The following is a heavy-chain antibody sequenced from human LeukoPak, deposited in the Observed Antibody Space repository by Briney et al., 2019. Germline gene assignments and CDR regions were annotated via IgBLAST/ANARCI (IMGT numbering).Heavy chain of an antibody. CDR2: IYTSGST. CDR3: ARDRGRDYYDSSGYFDY. CDR1: GGSISSCY. J-gene: IGHJ4*02. Sequence: SETLSLTCTVSGGSISSCYWSWIRQPAGKGLEWIGRIYTSGSTNYNPSLKGRVTMSVDTSKNQFSLKLSSVTAADTAVCYCARDRGRDYYDSSGYFDYWGQGTLVTVSS. V-gene: IGHV4-4*07. D-gene: IGHD3-22*01.